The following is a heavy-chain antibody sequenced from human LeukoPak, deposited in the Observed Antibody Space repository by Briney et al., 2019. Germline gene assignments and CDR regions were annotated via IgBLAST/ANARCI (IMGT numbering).Heavy chain of an antibody. Sequence: SEPLSLTRTVSGGSISSGGYYWSWIRQPPGKGPEWIGYIYYSGSTNYNPSLKSRVTISVDTSKTQFSLKLSSVTAADTAVYYCARLQRYYDSSGYYYAFDIWGQGTMVTVSS. CDR1: GGSISSGGYY. CDR2: IYYSGST. J-gene: IGHJ3*02. V-gene: IGHV4-61*08. D-gene: IGHD3-22*01. CDR3: ARLQRYYDSSGYYYAFDI.